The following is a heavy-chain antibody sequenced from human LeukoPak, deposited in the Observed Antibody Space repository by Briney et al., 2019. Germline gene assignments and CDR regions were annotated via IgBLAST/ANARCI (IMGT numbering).Heavy chain of an antibody. Sequence: SETLSLTCTVSGYSITSGYYWGWFRQPPGKGLEWIASIYHTGSTYYNPSLKSRVTISVDTSKNHFSLKLTSVTAADTAMYYCAKGERGSDYWGQGTLVTVSS. D-gene: IGHD5-24*01. J-gene: IGHJ4*02. CDR3: AKGERGSDY. CDR1: GYSITSGYY. V-gene: IGHV4-38-2*02. CDR2: IYHTGST.